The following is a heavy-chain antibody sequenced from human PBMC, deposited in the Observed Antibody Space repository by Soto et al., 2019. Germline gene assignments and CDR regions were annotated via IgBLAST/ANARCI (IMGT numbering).Heavy chain of an antibody. CDR3: ARGGHVVVVTAAFDY. D-gene: IGHD2-21*02. Sequence: QVQLMQSGAEVKKPGASVKVSCKASGNTFTNYYIHWVRQAPGQGLEWMGTINPSGGHTTYAQKFLGRVTXTXEXSSXTLYMELTSLRYEDTAVYYCARGGHVVVVTAAFDYWGQGTLVTVSS. CDR1: GNTFTNYY. CDR2: INPSGGHT. J-gene: IGHJ4*02. V-gene: IGHV1-46*01.